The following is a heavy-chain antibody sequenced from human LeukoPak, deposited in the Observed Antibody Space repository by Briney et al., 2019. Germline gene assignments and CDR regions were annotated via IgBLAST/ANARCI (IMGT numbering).Heavy chain of an antibody. V-gene: IGHV4-31*03. J-gene: IGHJ4*02. CDR1: GGSISSGGYY. CDR3: ARGRDYGDQDY. Sequence: SEALSLTCTVSGGSISSGGYYWSWIRQHPGKGLEWIGYIYYSGSTYYNPSLKSRVTISVDTSKNQFSLKLSSVTAADTAVYYCARGRDYGDQDYWGQGTLVTVSS. D-gene: IGHD4-17*01. CDR2: IYYSGST.